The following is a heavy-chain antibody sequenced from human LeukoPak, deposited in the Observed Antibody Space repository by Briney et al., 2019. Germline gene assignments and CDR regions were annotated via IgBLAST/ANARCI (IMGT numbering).Heavy chain of an antibody. J-gene: IGHJ3*02. V-gene: IGHV1-2*02. Sequence: ASVKVSCKASGYTFTGYYMHWVRQAPGQGLEWMGWINPNSGGTNYAQKFQGRVTMTRDTCISPAYMELGRLRSDDTAVYYCARSPLYDFWSGYSYDAFYIWGQGTMVTVSS. CDR3: ARSPLYDFWSGYSYDAFYI. D-gene: IGHD3-3*01. CDR1: GYTFTGYY. CDR2: INPNSGGT.